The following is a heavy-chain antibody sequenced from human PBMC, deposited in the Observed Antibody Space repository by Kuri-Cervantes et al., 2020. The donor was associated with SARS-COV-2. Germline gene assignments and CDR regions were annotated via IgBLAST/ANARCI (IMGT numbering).Heavy chain of an antibody. CDR2: ISRNGGSI. V-gene: IGHV3-9*01. CDR3: VRDGDHWNFDY. CDR1: GFSFDDYA. Sequence: LRLSCAASGFSFDDYAMHWVRQVPGQGLEWVSRISRNGGSIGYAVSVKGRFTLSRDNAKNMLFLQMNSLRAEDTAVYYCVRDGDHWNFDYWGQGTLVTVSS. J-gene: IGHJ4*02. D-gene: IGHD1-1*01.